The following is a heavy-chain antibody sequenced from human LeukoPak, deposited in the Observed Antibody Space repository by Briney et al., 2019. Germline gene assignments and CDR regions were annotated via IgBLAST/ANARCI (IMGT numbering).Heavy chain of an antibody. D-gene: IGHD4-11*01. Sequence: GGSLRLSCAASGFTFSDYYMSWIRQAPGKGLEWVSYISSSGSTIYYADSVKGRFTISRDNAKNSLYLQMNSLRAKDTAVYYCAREYSNPFRGYYYYYYMDVWGKGTTVTVSS. CDR2: ISSSGSTI. V-gene: IGHV3-11*01. CDR1: GFTFSDYY. CDR3: AREYSNPFRGYYYYYYMDV. J-gene: IGHJ6*03.